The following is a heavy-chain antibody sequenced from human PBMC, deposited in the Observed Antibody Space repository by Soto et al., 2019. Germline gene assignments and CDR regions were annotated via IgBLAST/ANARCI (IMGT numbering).Heavy chain of an antibody. V-gene: IGHV3-23*01. D-gene: IGHD1-26*01. CDR1: GFTFSSYA. CDR3: AKLGTMGVFDN. CDR2: ITFRGDDT. J-gene: IGHJ4*02. Sequence: EVQLLESGGGLVSPGGSLRLSCAASGFTFSSYAMSWVRQAPGKGLEWLAGITFRGDDTYYADSVKGRFSLSRDNSRNRLDLQMNNLQVEDTGLYYCAKLGTMGVFDNWGQGTLLTVSS.